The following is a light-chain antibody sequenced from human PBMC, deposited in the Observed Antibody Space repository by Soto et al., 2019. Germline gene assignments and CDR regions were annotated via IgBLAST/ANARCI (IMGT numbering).Light chain of an antibody. CDR1: QSVSSSY. CDR3: QQYSSSPWT. J-gene: IGKJ1*01. V-gene: IGKV3-20*01. Sequence: ELVLTQSPGTLSLSPGERATLSCSASQSVSSSYLAWYQQKPGQAPRLLIYGASSRANGIPDRFSGSGSGTDFTLTISRLEHEEFAVYYCQQYSSSPWTFGQATQVQIK. CDR2: GAS.